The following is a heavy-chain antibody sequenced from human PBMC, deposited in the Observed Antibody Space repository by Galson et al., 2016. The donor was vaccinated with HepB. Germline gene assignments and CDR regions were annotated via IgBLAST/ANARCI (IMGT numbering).Heavy chain of an antibody. CDR3: ASRSGSYYLRF. V-gene: IGHV3-53*01. J-gene: IGHJ4*02. D-gene: IGHD1-26*01. CDR1: GLSVKI. CDR2: VYSDGIT. Sequence: SLRLSCAAPGLSVKIMNWVRQTPGKGLEWVSVVYSDGITYYADSVKGRFTISSDSSKNTLYPQMNSLRAEDSAVYYCASRSGSYYLRFWGQGTVVTVSS.